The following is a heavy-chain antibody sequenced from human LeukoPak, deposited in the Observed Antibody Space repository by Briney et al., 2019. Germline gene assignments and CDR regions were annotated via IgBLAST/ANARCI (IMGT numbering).Heavy chain of an antibody. CDR1: GYTFTSYG. Sequence: ASVKVSCKASGYTFTSYGISWVRQAPGQGLEWMGWISAYNGNTNYAQKLQGRVTMTTDTSTSTAYMELRSLRSDDTAVYYCARGLDYDYVWGSYRVFDYWGQGTLVTVSS. V-gene: IGHV1-18*01. CDR2: ISAYNGNT. CDR3: ARGLDYDYVWGSYRVFDY. J-gene: IGHJ4*02. D-gene: IGHD3-16*02.